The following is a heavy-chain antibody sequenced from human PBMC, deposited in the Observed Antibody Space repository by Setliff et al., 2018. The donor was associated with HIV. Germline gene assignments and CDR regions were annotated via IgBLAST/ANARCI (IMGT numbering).Heavy chain of an antibody. V-gene: IGHV4-4*02. CDR2: IYHSEYT. J-gene: IGHJ5*02. Sequence: LSLTCAVSGGSISSDNWWTWVRQPPGKGLEWIGEIYHSEYTNYNASLKSRVSMSVDKSKNQFSLKLTSVTAADTAVYYCARGNLLLWFGELQREAFDPWGQGTLVTVSS. CDR1: GGSISSDNW. D-gene: IGHD3-10*01. CDR3: ARGNLLLWFGELQREAFDP.